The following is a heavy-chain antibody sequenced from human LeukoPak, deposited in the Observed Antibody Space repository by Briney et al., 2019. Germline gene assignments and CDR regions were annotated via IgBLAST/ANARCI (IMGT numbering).Heavy chain of an antibody. J-gene: IGHJ4*02. CDR3: ARDKQHSYGRYFDH. CDR2: MQSTGNS. Sequence: SETVSLTCSVSGDSISTYHWNWIRQPPGKGLEWIAVMQSTGNSNYNPSLRSRVTMFVDTSKNQVALILRSVTAADTAVYYCARDKQHSYGRYFDHWGQGALVTVSS. V-gene: IGHV4-59*01. D-gene: IGHD5-18*01. CDR1: GDSISTYH.